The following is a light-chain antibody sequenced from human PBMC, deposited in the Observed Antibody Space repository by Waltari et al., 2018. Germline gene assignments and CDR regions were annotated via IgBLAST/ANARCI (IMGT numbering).Light chain of an antibody. CDR2: QDS. Sequence: SYELPQPPSVSVSPGQPASITSPGDKLGDKSACWYQQKPGQSPVLVIYQDSKRPSGIPERFSGSNSGNTATLTISGTQAMDEADYYCQAWDSSTPYVFGTGTKVTVL. J-gene: IGLJ1*01. CDR3: QAWDSSTPYV. V-gene: IGLV3-1*01. CDR1: KLGDKS.